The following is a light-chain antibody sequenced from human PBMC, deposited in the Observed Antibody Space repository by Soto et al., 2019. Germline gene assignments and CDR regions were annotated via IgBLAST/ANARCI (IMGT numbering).Light chain of an antibody. J-gene: IGKJ4*01. CDR1: QSISSW. CDR3: QQYYSYSLT. CDR2: KAS. Sequence: DIQMTQSPSTLSASVGDRATITCRASQSISSWLAWYQQKPGKAPKLLIYKASSLEGGVPSRFSGSGCGTAYTITISSLQPDDFATYYCQQYYSYSLTFGGGTKVDIK. V-gene: IGKV1-5*03.